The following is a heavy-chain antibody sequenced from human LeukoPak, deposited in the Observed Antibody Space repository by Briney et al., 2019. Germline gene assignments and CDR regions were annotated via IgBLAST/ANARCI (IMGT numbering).Heavy chain of an antibody. CDR2: IYYSGST. D-gene: IGHD6-19*01. CDR3: ARTRPKQWLDPPGAFDI. Sequence: SETLSLTCTVSGGSISSYYWSWIRQPPGKGLEWIGYIYYSGSTNYNPSLKSRVTISVDTSKNQFSLKLSSVTAADTAVYYCARTRPKQWLDPPGAFDIWGQGTMVTVSS. J-gene: IGHJ3*02. V-gene: IGHV4-59*01. CDR1: GGSISSYY.